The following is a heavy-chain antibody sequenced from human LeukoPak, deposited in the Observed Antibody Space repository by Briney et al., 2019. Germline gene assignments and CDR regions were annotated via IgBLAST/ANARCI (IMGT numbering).Heavy chain of an antibody. V-gene: IGHV3-15*07. CDR2: IKSKTDGGTT. CDR1: GFTFSNAW. Sequence: GGSLRLSCAASGFTFSNAWMNWVRQAPGKGLEWVGRIKSKTDGGTTDYAAPVKGRFTISRDDSKNTLYLQMNSLKTEDTAVYCCTTDSSYDSSDAFDIWGQGTMVTVSS. CDR3: TTDSSYDSSDAFDI. J-gene: IGHJ3*02. D-gene: IGHD3-22*01.